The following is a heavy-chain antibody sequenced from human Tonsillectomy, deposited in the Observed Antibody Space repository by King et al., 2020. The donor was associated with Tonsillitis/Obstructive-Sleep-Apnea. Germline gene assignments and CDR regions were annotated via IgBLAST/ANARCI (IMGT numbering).Heavy chain of an antibody. CDR1: GFTFSNAW. Sequence: VQLVESGGGLVKPGGSLRVSCAASGFTFSNAWMSWVRQAPGKGLEWVGRIKSKTDGGTTDYAAPVKGRFTISRDDSKNTLYLQMNSLKTEDTAVYYCTTTIFGVVIALGWGQGTLVTVPS. D-gene: IGHD3-3*01. CDR2: IKSKTDGGTT. V-gene: IGHV3-15*01. CDR3: TTTIFGVVIALG. J-gene: IGHJ4*02.